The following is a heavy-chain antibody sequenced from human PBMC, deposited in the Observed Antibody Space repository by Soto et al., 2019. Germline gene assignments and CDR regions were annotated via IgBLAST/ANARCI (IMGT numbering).Heavy chain of an antibody. CDR3: AILYSSGGGTDAFDI. Sequence: GGSLRLSCAASGFTFSSYAMHWVRQAPGKGLEYVSAISSNGGSTYYANSVKGRFTISRDNSKNTLYLQMGSLRAEDMAVYYCAILYSSGGGTDAFDIWGQGTMVTVS. D-gene: IGHD6-19*01. J-gene: IGHJ3*02. CDR2: ISSNGGST. CDR1: GFTFSSYA. V-gene: IGHV3-64*01.